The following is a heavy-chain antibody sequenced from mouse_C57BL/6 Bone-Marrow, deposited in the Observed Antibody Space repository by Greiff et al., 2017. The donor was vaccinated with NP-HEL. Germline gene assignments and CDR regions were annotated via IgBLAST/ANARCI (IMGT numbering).Heavy chain of an antibody. J-gene: IGHJ2*01. V-gene: IGHV14-1*01. Sequence: VQLKESGAELVRPGASVKLSCTASGFNIKDYYMHWVKQRPEQGLEWIGRIDPEDGDTEYAPKFQGKATMTADTPSNTAYLQLSSLTYEDTAVYYCTRPATVVGYFDYWGQGTTLTVSS. CDR1: GFNIKDYY. D-gene: IGHD1-1*01. CDR2: IDPEDGDT. CDR3: TRPATVVGYFDY.